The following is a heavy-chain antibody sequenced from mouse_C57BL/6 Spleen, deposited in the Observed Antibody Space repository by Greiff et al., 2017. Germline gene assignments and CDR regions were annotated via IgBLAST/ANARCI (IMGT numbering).Heavy chain of an antibody. CDR1: GYTFTDYE. V-gene: IGHV1-15*01. CDR2: IDPETGGT. D-gene: IGHD1-1*01. Sequence: QVQLQQSGAELVRPGASVTLSCKASGYTFTDYEMHWVKQTPVHGLEWIGAIDPETGGTAYNQKFKGKAILTADKSSSTAYMELRSLTSEDSAVDYCTRGHYGSSYYFDYWGQGTTLTVSS. J-gene: IGHJ2*01. CDR3: TRGHYGSSYYFDY.